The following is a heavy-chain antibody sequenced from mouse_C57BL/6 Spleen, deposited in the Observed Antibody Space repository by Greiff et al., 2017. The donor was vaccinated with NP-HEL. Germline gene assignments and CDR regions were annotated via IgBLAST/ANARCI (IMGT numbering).Heavy chain of an antibody. J-gene: IGHJ2*01. CDR3: ARLGTTVVEDY. CDR2: IYPRSGNT. V-gene: IGHV1-81*01. Sequence: QVQLKESGAELARPGASVKLSCKASGYTFTSYGISWVKQRTGQGLEWIGEIYPRSGNTYYNEKFKGKATLTADKSSSTAYMELRSLTSEDSAVYFCARLGTTVVEDYWGQGTTLTVSS. CDR1: GYTFTSYG. D-gene: IGHD1-1*01.